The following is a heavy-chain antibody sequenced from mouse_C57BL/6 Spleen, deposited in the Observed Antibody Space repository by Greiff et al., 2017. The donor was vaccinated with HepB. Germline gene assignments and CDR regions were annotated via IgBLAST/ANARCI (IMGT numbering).Heavy chain of an antibody. CDR3: ARRNWDEYWYYDV. CDR1: GFTFSDYG. V-gene: IGHV5-17*01. CDR2: LSSGSSTI. J-gene: IGHJ1*03. Sequence: EVQLVESGGGLVKPGGSLKLSCAASGFTFSDYGMHWVRQAPEKGLEWVAYLSSGSSTIYYADTVKGRFTISSDNAKNTLFLQMTSLRSEDTAMYYCARRNWDEYWYYDVWGTGATVTVAS. D-gene: IGHD4-1*01.